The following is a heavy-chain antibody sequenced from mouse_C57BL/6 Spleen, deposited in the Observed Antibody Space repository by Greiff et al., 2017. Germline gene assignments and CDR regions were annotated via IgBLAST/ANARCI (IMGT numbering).Heavy chain of an antibody. J-gene: IGHJ2*01. Sequence: EVQLQQSGAELVRPGASVKLSCTASGFNIKDDYMHWVKQRPEQGLEWIGWIDPENGDTEYASKFQGKATITADTSSNTAYLQLSSLTSEDTAVYYCTHYYYGRDYFDYWGQGTTLTVSS. CDR1: GFNIKDDY. V-gene: IGHV14-4*01. D-gene: IGHD1-1*01. CDR2: IDPENGDT. CDR3: THYYYGRDYFDY.